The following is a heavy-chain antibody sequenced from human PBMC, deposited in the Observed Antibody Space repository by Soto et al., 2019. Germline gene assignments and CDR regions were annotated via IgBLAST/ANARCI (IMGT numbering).Heavy chain of an antibody. CDR1: GYSFTIYC. CDR2: IYPGDSDT. Sequence: GESLKISGKGAGYSFTIYCIGWVLQMPWKGLEWMGIIYPGDSDTRYSPSFQGQVTISADKSISTAYLQWSSLKASDTAMYYCASSSPLAVAGLPYYYYYGMDVWGQGTTVTVSS. V-gene: IGHV5-51*01. J-gene: IGHJ6*02. CDR3: ASSSPLAVAGLPYYYYYGMDV. D-gene: IGHD6-19*01.